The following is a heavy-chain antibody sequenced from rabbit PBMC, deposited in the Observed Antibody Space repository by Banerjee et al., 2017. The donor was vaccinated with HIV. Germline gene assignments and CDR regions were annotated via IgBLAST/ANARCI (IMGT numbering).Heavy chain of an antibody. V-gene: IGHV1S45*01. Sequence: QEQLEESGGDLVTLGGSLKLSCKASGFDFSTYGVNWVRQAPGKGLEWIACINSNTGNTVYASWAKGRFTISKTSSTTVTLQMTSLTAADTATYFCARANDGVVGLNLWGPGTLVT. CDR2: INSNTGNT. J-gene: IGHJ4*01. D-gene: IGHD2-1*01. CDR3: ARANDGVVGLNL. CDR1: GFDFSTYG.